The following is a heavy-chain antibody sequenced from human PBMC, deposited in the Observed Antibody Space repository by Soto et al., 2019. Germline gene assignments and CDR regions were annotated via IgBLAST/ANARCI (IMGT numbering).Heavy chain of an antibody. CDR2: VIPFFGTT. Sequence: SVKVSCKASGCTFNSYTISWVRQAPGQVLEWMGGVIPFFGTTHYAQTFEGRVTITADASTSTAYLELSSLRSEDTAVSYCARGRMAAAATGYYYSSLDVWGQGTTVTVSS. D-gene: IGHD6-25*01. V-gene: IGHV1-69*13. J-gene: IGHJ6*02. CDR3: ARGRMAAAATGYYYSSLDV. CDR1: GCTFNSYT.